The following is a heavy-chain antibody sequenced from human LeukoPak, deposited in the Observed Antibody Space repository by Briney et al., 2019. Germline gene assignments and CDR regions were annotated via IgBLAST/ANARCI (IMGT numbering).Heavy chain of an antibody. V-gene: IGHV3-23*01. J-gene: IGHJ5*02. CDR1: GFTFSSYA. CDR3: AKDQQGYNWNDDSWFDP. Sequence: GGSLRLSCAASGFTFSSYAMSSVRQAPGKGLEWVSAISGSGGSTYYADSVKGRFTISRDISKSTLYLQMNSLTAEDTAVYYCAKDQQGYNWNDDSWFDPWGQGTLVTVSS. CDR2: ISGSGGST. D-gene: IGHD1-1*01.